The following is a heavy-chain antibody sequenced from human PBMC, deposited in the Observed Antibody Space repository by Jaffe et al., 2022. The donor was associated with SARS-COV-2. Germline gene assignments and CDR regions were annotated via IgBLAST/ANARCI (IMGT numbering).Heavy chain of an antibody. J-gene: IGHJ6*02. Sequence: QVQLVQSGAEVKKPGASVKVSCKVSGYTLTELSMHWVRQAPGKGLEWMGGFDPEDGETIYAQKFQGRVTMTEDTSTDTAYMELSSLRSEDTAVYYCATGGVVVPAAPSRYYGMDVWGQGTTVTVSS. CDR1: GYTLTELS. CDR2: FDPEDGET. CDR3: ATGGVVVPAAPSRYYGMDV. D-gene: IGHD2-2*01. V-gene: IGHV1-24*01.